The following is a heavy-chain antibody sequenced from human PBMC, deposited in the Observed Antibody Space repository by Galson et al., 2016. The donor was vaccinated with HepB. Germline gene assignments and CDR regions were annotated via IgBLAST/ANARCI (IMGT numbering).Heavy chain of an antibody. J-gene: IGHJ5*02. CDR2: IKDGEST. Sequence: ETLSLTCAVYGGSFSGYYWSWIRQPPGKGLEWIGEIKDGESTYSNPSLTGRVTMSLNMSKNQFSLKLRSVTAADTAVYYCTRGPTCRSSSCYPRENWFDPWGQGTQVTVSS. CDR1: GGSFSGYY. D-gene: IGHD2-2*01. V-gene: IGHV4-34*01. CDR3: TRGPTCRSSSCYPRENWFDP.